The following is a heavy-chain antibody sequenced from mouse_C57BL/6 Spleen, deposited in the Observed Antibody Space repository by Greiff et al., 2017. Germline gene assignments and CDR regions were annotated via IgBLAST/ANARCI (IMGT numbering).Heavy chain of an antibody. J-gene: IGHJ4*01. D-gene: IGHD2-5*01. CDR1: GYTFTKST. CDR3: ARHESSNYDYYDLDY. Sequence: QVQLQQSGAELVKPGASVKLSCTASGYTFTKSTIHWVKQRPGQGLEWIGWFYPGSGSIKYNEKFKDKATMTADKSSSTVYMELSRLTSEDSAVYFCARHESSNYDYYDLDYWGQGTSVTVSS. V-gene: IGHV1-62-2*01. CDR2: FYPGSGSI.